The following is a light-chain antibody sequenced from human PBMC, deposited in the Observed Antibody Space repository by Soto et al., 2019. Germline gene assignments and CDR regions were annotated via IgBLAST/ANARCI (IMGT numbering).Light chain of an antibody. CDR3: QQYGRSPFT. V-gene: IGKV3-20*01. J-gene: IGKJ3*01. CDR2: GAS. CDR1: KSVSSNY. Sequence: EIVRTQSPGTLSLSPGATATLSCRARKSVSSNYVAWFHQQPGQAPRLLIYGASSSATGVPDRFSASGSGTDFTLTISRMEPEDFAVYYCQQYGRSPFTFGPGTKVDIK.